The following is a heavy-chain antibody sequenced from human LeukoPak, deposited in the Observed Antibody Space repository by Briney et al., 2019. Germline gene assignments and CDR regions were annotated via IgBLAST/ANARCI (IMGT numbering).Heavy chain of an antibody. Sequence: SETLSLTCTVSGDSISGYYWNWIRQPAGRGLEWIGRFNPSGSTNDNPSLKRRVTMSADTSKNRFYLRLNSVTAADTALYYCARDDGRVRDPDHIDYCGQGILVTVSA. CDR1: GDSISGYY. V-gene: IGHV4-4*07. D-gene: IGHD3-10*01. CDR2: FNPSGST. J-gene: IGHJ4*02. CDR3: ARDDGRVRDPDHIDY.